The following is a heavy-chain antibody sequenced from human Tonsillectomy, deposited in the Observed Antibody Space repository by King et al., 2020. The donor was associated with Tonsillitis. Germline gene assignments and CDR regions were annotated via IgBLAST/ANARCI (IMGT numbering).Heavy chain of an antibody. Sequence: VQLVQSGAEVKKPGASVKVSCKASGYTFTGYHMHWVRQAPGQGLEWMGWINPNSGGTNYAQKFQGRVTMTRDTSISTAYMELSRLRSDDAAVYYCARDMAYDFWSGPNYYYYGMDVWGQGTTVTVSS. CDR3: ARDMAYDFWSGPNYYYYGMDV. V-gene: IGHV1-2*02. CDR2: INPNSGGT. D-gene: IGHD3-3*01. CDR1: GYTFTGYH. J-gene: IGHJ6*02.